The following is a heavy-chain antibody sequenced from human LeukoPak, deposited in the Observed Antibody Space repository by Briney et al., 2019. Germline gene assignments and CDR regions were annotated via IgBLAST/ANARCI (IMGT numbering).Heavy chain of an antibody. CDR2: ISYDGSNK. J-gene: IGHJ4*02. V-gene: IGHV3-30-3*01. D-gene: IGHD6-19*01. CDR1: GFTFSSYA. CDR3: ARMGPIAVAGSGEDYFDY. Sequence: GGSLRLSCAASGFTFSSYAMHWVRQAPGKGLEWVAVISYDGSNKYYADSVKGRFTISRDNSKNTLYLQMNSLRAEDTAVYYCARMGPIAVAGSGEDYFDYWGQGTLVTVSS.